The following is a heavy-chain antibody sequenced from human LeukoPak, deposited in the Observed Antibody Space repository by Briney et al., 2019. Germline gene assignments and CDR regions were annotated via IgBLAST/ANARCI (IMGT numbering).Heavy chain of an antibody. CDR1: GFTFSNYG. V-gene: IGHV3-30*18. CDR2: ISYDGSNK. Sequence: GGSLRLSCAASGFTFSNYGMHWVRQAPGKGLEWVAVISYDGSNKYYADSVKGRFTISRDNSKNTLYLQMNSLRAEDTAVYYCAKFQANYYDSSGYGCFDYWGQGVLVTVSS. CDR3: AKFQANYYDSSGYGCFDY. D-gene: IGHD3-22*01. J-gene: IGHJ4*02.